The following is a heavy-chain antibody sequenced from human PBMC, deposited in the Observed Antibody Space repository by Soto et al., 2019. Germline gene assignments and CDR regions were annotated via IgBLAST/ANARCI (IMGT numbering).Heavy chain of an antibody. D-gene: IGHD5-12*01. J-gene: IGHJ4*02. CDR3: ARGTSGYGTLFDY. Sequence: QVQVVQSGAEVKNPGASVKVSCRSSGYPFTAYFLHWVRQAPGQGPEWMAWVNPGSGRTNYAQKFQGRVTLTWDSSINTVYMEVRGLRSADTAEYFCARGTSGYGTLFDYWGQGTLVTVSS. CDR1: GYPFTAYF. CDR2: VNPGSGRT. V-gene: IGHV1-2*02.